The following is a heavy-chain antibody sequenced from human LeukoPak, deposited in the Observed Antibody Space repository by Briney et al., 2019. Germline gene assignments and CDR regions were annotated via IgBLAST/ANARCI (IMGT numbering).Heavy chain of an antibody. CDR3: ARGEFGDYYYFYMDV. Sequence: GGSLRLSCAASGFTFDDYAMHWVRQGPGKGLEWVSGISWNSGSIGYADSVKGRFTISRDDAKNSLFLQMNSLRAEDTATYYCARGEFGDYYYFYMDVWGKGTTVTVSS. CDR2: ISWNSGSI. J-gene: IGHJ6*03. V-gene: IGHV3-9*01. CDR1: GFTFDDYA. D-gene: IGHD2/OR15-2a*01.